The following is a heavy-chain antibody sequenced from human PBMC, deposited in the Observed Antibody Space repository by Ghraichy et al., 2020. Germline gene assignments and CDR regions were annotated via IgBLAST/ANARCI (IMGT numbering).Heavy chain of an antibody. Sequence: SVKASCKASGGTFSSYAISWVRQAPGQGLEWMGGIIPILGIANYAQKFQGRVTITADKSTSTAYMELSSLRSEDTAVYYRAREEYQLLSHYYYYYGMDVWGQGTTVTVSS. CDR1: GGTFSSYA. V-gene: IGHV1-69*10. CDR2: IIPILGIA. D-gene: IGHD2-2*01. CDR3: AREEYQLLSHYYYYYGMDV. J-gene: IGHJ6*02.